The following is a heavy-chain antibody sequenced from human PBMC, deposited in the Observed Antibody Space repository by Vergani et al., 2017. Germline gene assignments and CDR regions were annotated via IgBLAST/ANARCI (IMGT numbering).Heavy chain of an antibody. CDR2: VSHSGDT. J-gene: IGHJ5*02. Sequence: QAQLQESGPGLVKPSETLSLICDVFDFISNGHYWGWIRQPPGKGLEWISSVSHSGDTYFNPSLKGRVSISMDTSKNYFFLTLSSVTAADTAMYYCARRSSSYYFDIWGQGVLITVSS. V-gene: IGHV4-38-2*01. D-gene: IGHD3-22*01. CDR1: DFISNGHY. CDR3: ARRSSSYYFDI.